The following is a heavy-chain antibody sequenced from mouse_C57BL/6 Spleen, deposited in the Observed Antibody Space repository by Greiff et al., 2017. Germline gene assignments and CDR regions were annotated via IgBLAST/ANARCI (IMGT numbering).Heavy chain of an antibody. CDR3: ARSDAY. V-gene: IGHV1-59*01. Sequence: QVQLQQPGAELVRPGTSVKLSCKASGYTFTSYWMHWVKQRPGQGLEWIGVIDPSDSYTNYNQKFKGKATLTVDTSTSTAYMQLSSLTSEDSAVYYCARSDAYWGQGTLVTVSA. CDR2: IDPSDSYT. J-gene: IGHJ3*01. CDR1: GYTFTSYW.